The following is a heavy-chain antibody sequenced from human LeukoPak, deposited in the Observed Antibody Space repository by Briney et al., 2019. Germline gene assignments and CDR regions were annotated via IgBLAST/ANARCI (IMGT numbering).Heavy chain of an antibody. D-gene: IGHD3-10*01. CDR2: IYYSGST. Sequence: SETLSLTCTVSGGSISSYYWSWIRQPPGKGLEWIGYIYYSGSTNYNPSLKSRDTISVDTSKNQFSLRLSSVTAADTAVYYCAGTSMVRGVMRWFDPWGQGTLVTVSS. J-gene: IGHJ5*02. CDR1: GGSISSYY. CDR3: AGTSMVRGVMRWFDP. V-gene: IGHV4-59*01.